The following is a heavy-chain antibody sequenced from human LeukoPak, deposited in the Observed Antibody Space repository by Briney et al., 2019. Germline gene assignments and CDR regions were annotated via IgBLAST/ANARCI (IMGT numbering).Heavy chain of an antibody. V-gene: IGHV1-69*04. D-gene: IGHD2-2*01. J-gene: IGHJ4*02. CDR2: IIPILGIA. Sequence: SVKVSCKASGGTFSSYAISWVRQAPGQGLEWMGRIIPILGIANYAQKLQGRVTMTTDTSTSTAYMELRSLRSDDTAVYYCARAARGYQQIFDYWGQGTLVTVSS. CDR1: GGTFSSYA. CDR3: ARAARGYQQIFDY.